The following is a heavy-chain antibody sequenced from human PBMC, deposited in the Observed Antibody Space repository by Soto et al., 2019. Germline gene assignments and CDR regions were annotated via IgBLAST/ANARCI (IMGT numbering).Heavy chain of an antibody. V-gene: IGHV3-11*01. CDR3: ARAWKIEKFGVISMSKGLDV. J-gene: IGHJ6*02. D-gene: IGHD3-3*01. CDR2: SSNRDRST. Sequence: QVQLVESGGSLVKPVGSLRLSCAASGFIFSDYYMTWIRHAPGKGLEWLSCSSNRDRSTYYADSVKDRFVVSKDNAKNVVYLQMNSLRAEDTAVYFCARAWKIEKFGVISMSKGLDVWGQGTTVTVSS. CDR1: GFIFSDYY.